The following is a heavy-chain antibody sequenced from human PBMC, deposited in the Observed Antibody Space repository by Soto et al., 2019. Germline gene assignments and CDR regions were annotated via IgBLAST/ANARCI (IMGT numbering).Heavy chain of an antibody. V-gene: IGHV2-5*02. CDR2: IYWDDDK. D-gene: IGHD3-10*01. J-gene: IGHJ5*01. CDR1: GFSLSTSGVG. Sequence: QITLKESGPTLVKPTQTLTLTCTFSGFSLSTSGVGVGWIRQPPGKALEWLALIYWDDDKRDSPSLKSRLTITKDTTKHPVGLTVTIMDPVDTASYSCAHTSLWFEELLPYNWFDSWGRGTLFTVSS. CDR3: AHTSLWFEELLPYNWFDS.